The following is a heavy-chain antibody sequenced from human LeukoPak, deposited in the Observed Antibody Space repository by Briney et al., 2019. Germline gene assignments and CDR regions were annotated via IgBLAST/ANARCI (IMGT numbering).Heavy chain of an antibody. D-gene: IGHD3-10*01. J-gene: IGHJ4*02. V-gene: IGHV1-2*02. CDR1: GYTFTGYY. CDR2: INPNSGGT. CDR3: AREASVWVRGVIILSSGFDY. Sequence: ASVKVSCKASGYTFTGYYMHLVRQAPGQGLEWMGWINPNSGGTNYAQKFQGRVTMTRDTSISTAYMELSRLRSDDTAVYYCAREASVWVRGVIILSSGFDYWGQGTLVTVSS.